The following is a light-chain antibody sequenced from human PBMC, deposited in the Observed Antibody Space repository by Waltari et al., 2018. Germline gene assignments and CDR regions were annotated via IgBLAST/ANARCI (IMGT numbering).Light chain of an antibody. CDR3: SSYTSGNTVI. Sequence: SALVQRHSVSGSPGQCLTIPCSETRRDVGGNIYVAWYQPHPGKAPKVMIYDGSNRPAGVSNRFSGSKSGNTAPLTISGLQAEDEANYYCSSYTSGNTVIFGGGTKLTVL. V-gene: IGLV2-14*03. J-gene: IGLJ2*01. CDR1: RRDVGGNIY. CDR2: DGS.